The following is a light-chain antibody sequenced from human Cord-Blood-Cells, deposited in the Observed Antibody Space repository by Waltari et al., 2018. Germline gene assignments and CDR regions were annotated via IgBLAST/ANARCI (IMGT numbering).Light chain of an antibody. Sequence: DIQMTQSPSSLSASVGDRVTITCRASQLISNSLAWYQQKPGKAPKLLLYAASRLLSGVPSRFSCSGSGTDYTLTISSLPPEDFATYYCQQYYSTPLTLVGVTKVEIK. CDR1: QLISNS. V-gene: IGKV1-NL1*01. CDR2: AAS. CDR3: QQYYSTPLT. J-gene: IGKJ4*01.